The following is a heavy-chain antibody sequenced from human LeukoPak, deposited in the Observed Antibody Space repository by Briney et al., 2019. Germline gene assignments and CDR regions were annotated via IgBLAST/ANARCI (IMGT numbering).Heavy chain of an antibody. CDR2: ISSSGSTI. V-gene: IGHV3-48*03. CDR1: GFTFSSYE. D-gene: IGHD6-13*01. J-gene: IGHJ4*02. CDR3: ARESSSSYAY. Sequence: GGSLRLSCAVSGFTFSSYEMNWVRQAPGKGLEWVSYISSSGSTIYYADSVKGRFTISRDNAKNSLYLQMNSLRAEDTAVYYCARESSSSYAYWGQGTLVTVSS.